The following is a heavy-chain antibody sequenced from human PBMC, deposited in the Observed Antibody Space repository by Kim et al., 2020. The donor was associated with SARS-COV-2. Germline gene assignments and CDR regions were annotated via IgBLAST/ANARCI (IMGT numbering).Heavy chain of an antibody. J-gene: IGHJ4*02. V-gene: IGHV3-30-3*01. CDR2: ISYDGSNK. D-gene: IGHD1-26*01. CDR1: GFTFSSYA. CDR3: ARGSLSPIGRAFDY. Sequence: GGSLRLSCAASGFTFSSYAMHWVRQAPGKGLEWVAVISYDGSNKYYADSVKGRFTISRDNSKNTLYLQMNSLRAEDTAVYYCARGSLSPIGRAFDYWGQGTLVTVSS.